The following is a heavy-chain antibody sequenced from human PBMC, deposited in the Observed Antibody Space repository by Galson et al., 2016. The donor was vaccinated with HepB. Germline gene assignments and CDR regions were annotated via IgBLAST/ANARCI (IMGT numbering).Heavy chain of an antibody. J-gene: IGHJ4*02. CDR2: ISFDGRAA. D-gene: IGHD1-14*01. CDR1: GFTFSRFG. V-gene: IGHV3-33*01. CDR3: ARDLWGDCRTTTCSHLDS. Sequence: PLRLSCATSGFTFSRFGMPWVRHAPGKELASVATISFDGRAAYPRYSVQGRFTISKDNSNNMLYLQMNSLRIEDTAVYYCARDLWGDCRTTTCSHLDSWGQGTLVTVSS.